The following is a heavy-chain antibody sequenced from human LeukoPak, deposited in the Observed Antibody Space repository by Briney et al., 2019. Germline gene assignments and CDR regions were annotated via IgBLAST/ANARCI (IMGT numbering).Heavy chain of an antibody. V-gene: IGHV6-1*01. CDR3: ARESYDSSGYQLAHFDY. CDR2: TYYRSKWYN. D-gene: IGHD3-22*01. CDR1: GDSVSSNSAA. J-gene: IGHJ4*02. Sequence: SQTLSLTCAISGDSVSSNSAAWNWIRQSPSRGLEWLGRTYYRSKWYNDYAVSVKSRITINPDTSKNQFSLQLNSVTPEDTAVYYCARESYDSSGYQLAHFDYWGQGTLVTVSS.